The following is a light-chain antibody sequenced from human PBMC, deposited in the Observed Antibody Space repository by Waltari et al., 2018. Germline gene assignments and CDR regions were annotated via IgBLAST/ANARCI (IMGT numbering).Light chain of an antibody. CDR3: ALYTSRGV. CDR1: SADVGHFDY. V-gene: IGLV2-14*03. CDR2: AVS. Sequence: QSALTQPASVSGSPGQSITISCTGTSADVGHFDYVSWYQQYPGKAPKLMIYAVSNRPSGVSDRLSGSKSGSTASLTISGLQAEDEADYYCALYTSRGVFGGGTKLTVL. J-gene: IGLJ3*02.